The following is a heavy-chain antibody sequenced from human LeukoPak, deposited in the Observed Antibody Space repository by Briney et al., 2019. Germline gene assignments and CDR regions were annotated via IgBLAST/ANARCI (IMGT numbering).Heavy chain of an antibody. CDR2: IYHSGSS. J-gene: IGHJ4*02. CDR3: ARGVYDDLYYFDF. V-gene: IGHV4-30-4*01. D-gene: IGHD3-3*01. CDR1: GGSISSGDSY. Sequence: PSQTLSLTCTVSGGSISSGDSYWNWVRQPPGKGLEWIGYIYHSGSSYYTPSLTSRVTTSVDTSKNQFSLKLSSVTVTDTAVYYCARGVYDDLYYFDFWGQGTLVTVSS.